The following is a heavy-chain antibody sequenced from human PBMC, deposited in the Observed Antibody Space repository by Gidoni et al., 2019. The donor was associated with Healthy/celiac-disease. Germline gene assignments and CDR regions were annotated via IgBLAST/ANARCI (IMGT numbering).Heavy chain of an antibody. CDR2: IVVGSGNT. CDR1: GFTFPSPA. Sequence: QMQLVQSGPEVKKPGTSVKVSCKASGFTFPSPAMQWVRQARGQRLEWIGWIVVGSGNTTYAQKFQERVTITRDMSTSTAYMELSSLRSEDTAVYYGAATGLPSSWYAWASWFDHWGQGTLVTVSS. CDR3: AATGLPSSWYAWASWFDH. D-gene: IGHD6-13*01. V-gene: IGHV1-58*02. J-gene: IGHJ5*02.